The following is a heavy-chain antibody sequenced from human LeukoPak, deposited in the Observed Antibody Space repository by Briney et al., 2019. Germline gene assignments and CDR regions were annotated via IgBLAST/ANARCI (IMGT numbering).Heavy chain of an antibody. V-gene: IGHV4-4*07. J-gene: IGHJ4*02. Sequence: SETLSLTCTVSGGSISSYYWSWIRQPAGKGLEWIGRIYTSGSTNYNPSLKSRVTMSVDTSKNQFSLKPSSVTAAETAVYYCAIRGSSWGVNFDYWGQGTLVTVSS. CDR2: IYTSGST. D-gene: IGHD6-13*01. CDR3: AIRGSSWGVNFDY. CDR1: GGSISSYY.